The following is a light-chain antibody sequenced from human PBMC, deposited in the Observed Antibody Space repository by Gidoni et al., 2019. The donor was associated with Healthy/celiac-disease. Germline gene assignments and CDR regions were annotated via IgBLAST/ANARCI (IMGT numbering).Light chain of an antibody. CDR1: QSLLHSNGYNY. J-gene: IGKJ4*01. CDR3: MQALQTPRT. V-gene: IGKV2-28*01. Sequence: DIVMTQSPLSLLVTPGEPASISCRSSQSLLHSNGYNYLDWYLQKPGQSPQLLIYSGTDFTLKISRVEAEDVGVYYCMQALQTPRTFGGGTKVEIK.